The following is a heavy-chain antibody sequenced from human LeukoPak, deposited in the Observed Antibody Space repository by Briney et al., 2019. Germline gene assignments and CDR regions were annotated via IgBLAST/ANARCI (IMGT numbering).Heavy chain of an antibody. CDR3: ARSWGSDWYFDL. D-gene: IGHD7-27*01. V-gene: IGHV4-34*01. Sequence: SETLSLTCAVYGGSSSGYYWSWIRQPPGKGLEWIGEINHSGSTNYNPSLKSRVTISVDTSKNQFSLKLSSVTAADTAVYYCARSWGSDWYFDLWGRGTLVTVSS. CDR2: INHSGST. J-gene: IGHJ2*01. CDR1: GGSSSGYY.